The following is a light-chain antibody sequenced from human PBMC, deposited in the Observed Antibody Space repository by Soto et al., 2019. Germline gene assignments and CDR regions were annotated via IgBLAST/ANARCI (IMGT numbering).Light chain of an antibody. Sequence: DIVMTQSPLSLPVSPGEPASISCRSSESLLYSNGYNYLDWYLQKPGQSPQPLIYLGSNRASGVPDRFSGSGSGTDFTLKISRMEAEDVGVYYCMQALQTPPTFGQGTKVEI. V-gene: IGKV2-28*01. CDR3: MQALQTPPT. CDR2: LGS. J-gene: IGKJ1*01. CDR1: ESLLYSNGYNY.